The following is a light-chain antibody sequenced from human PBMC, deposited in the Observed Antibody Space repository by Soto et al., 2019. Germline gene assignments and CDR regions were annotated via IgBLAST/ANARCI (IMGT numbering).Light chain of an antibody. J-gene: IGKJ4*01. CDR1: QSVSNH. Sequence: DIQMTQSPSSLSASVGDRVTITCRASQSVSNHLNWYKQKPGKAPKLLIYASSSLQSGVPSRFSGSGSGTDFTLTISSLQPEDVATYYCQQSHSNIQELTFGGGTKVEIK. CDR2: ASS. V-gene: IGKV1-39*01. CDR3: QQSHSNIQELT.